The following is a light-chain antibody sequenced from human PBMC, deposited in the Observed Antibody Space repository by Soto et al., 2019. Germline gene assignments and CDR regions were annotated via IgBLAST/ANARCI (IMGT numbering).Light chain of an antibody. V-gene: IGLV2-14*03. CDR2: DVS. Sequence: QSVLTQPASVSGSPGQSITISCTGTSSDVANSNYVSWYQQHPGTAPKLMIYDVSYRPSGVSYRFSGSKSGNTASLTISGLQAEDESDYYCCSYTSSTLYVFGTGTKVTVL. CDR1: SSDVANSNY. CDR3: CSYTSSTLYV. J-gene: IGLJ1*01.